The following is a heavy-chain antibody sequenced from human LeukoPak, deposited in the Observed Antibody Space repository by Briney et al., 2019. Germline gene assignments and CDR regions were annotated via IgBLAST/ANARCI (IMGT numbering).Heavy chain of an antibody. V-gene: IGHV3-15*01. CDR3: TGGYEPLDY. Sequence: GGSLRLSCAASGITCSNAWMSWVRQAPGKRTEWVGRIKSKTDGGTTDYAAPVKGRFTISRDDSKNTLYLQMNSLKTEDTAVYYCTGGYEPLDYWGQGTLVTVSS. J-gene: IGHJ4*02. CDR2: IKSKTDGGTT. CDR1: GITCSNAW. D-gene: IGHD5-12*01.